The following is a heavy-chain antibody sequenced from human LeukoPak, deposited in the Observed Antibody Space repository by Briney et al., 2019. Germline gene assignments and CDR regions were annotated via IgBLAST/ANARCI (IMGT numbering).Heavy chain of an antibody. V-gene: IGHV1-2*02. CDR2: INPNSGGT. CDR1: GYSFTGHY. D-gene: IGHD6-19*01. CDR3: ARVGSDSSGWRRFDY. J-gene: IGHJ4*02. Sequence: ASVKVSCKASGYSFTGHYIHWVRQAPGQGLEWMGWINPNSGGTNSAQKFQGRVTMTRDTSISTAYMELSRLRSNDTAVYYCARVGSDSSGWRRFDYWGQGTLVTVSS.